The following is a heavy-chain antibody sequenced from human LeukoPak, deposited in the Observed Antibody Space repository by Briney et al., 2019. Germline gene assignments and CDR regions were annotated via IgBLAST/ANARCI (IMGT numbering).Heavy chain of an antibody. CDR2: ISAYNGNT. Sequence: EASVKVSCKASGYTFTSYGISWVRQAPGQGLEWMGWISAYNGNTNYAQKLQGRVTMTTDTSTSTAYMELRSLRSDDTAVYYCARVRIAVAGLYYYYYMDVWGKGTTVTVSS. V-gene: IGHV1-18*01. J-gene: IGHJ6*03. D-gene: IGHD6-19*01. CDR3: ARVRIAVAGLYYYYYMDV. CDR1: GYTFTSYG.